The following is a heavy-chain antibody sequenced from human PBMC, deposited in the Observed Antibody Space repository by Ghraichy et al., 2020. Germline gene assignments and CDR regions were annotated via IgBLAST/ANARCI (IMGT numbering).Heavy chain of an antibody. D-gene: IGHD6-13*01. J-gene: IGHJ3*02. CDR3: ARHYPLAPGTGAFDI. V-gene: IGHV4-59*08. Sequence: SETLSLTCTVSGGSISSSSYWSWIRQPPGKGLEWIGYIYYTGSTTYNPSLKSRVTISLDMSKNQFSLRLSSVTAADTAVYYCARHYPLAPGTGAFDIWGQGTMVTVSS. CDR1: GGSISSSSY. CDR2: IYYTGST.